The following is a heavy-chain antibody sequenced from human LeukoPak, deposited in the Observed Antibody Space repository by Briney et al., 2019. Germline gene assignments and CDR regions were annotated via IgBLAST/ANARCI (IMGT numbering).Heavy chain of an antibody. D-gene: IGHD5-12*01. CDR2: INPSGGST. Sequence: GASVKVSCKASGYTFTSYYMHWVRQAPGQGLEWMGIINPSGGSTSYAQKFQGRVTMTRDLSTSTVYMELSSLRSEDTAVYYCARVEYSGYDYSGNWFDPWGQGTLVIVSS. CDR1: GYTFTSYY. CDR3: ARVEYSGYDYSGNWFDP. V-gene: IGHV1-46*01. J-gene: IGHJ5*02.